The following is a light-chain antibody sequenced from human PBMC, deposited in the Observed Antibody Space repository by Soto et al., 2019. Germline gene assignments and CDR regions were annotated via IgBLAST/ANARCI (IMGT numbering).Light chain of an antibody. CDR3: SSYAGSNNLV. CDR1: SSDVGGYNY. Sequence: QSVLTQPPSASGSPGQSVTISCTGTSSDVGGYNYVSWYQQHPGKAPKLMIYEGNKRPSGVPDRFSGSKSGNTASLTASGLQAEDEADYYCSSYAGSNNLVFGGGTKLTVL. J-gene: IGLJ3*02. CDR2: EGN. V-gene: IGLV2-8*01.